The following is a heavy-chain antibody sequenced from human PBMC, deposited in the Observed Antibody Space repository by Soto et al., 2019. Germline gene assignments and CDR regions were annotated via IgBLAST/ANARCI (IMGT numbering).Heavy chain of an antibody. V-gene: IGHV3-33*08. CDR3: AREVYYDILTGYAGDYGMDV. Sequence: VQLVESGGGLVQPGGSLRLSCAASGFTFSSYGMHWVRQAPGKGLEWVAVIWYDGSNKYYADSVKGRFTISRDNSKNTLYLQMNSLRAEDTAVYYCAREVYYDILTGYAGDYGMDVWGQGTTVTVSS. CDR2: IWYDGSNK. J-gene: IGHJ6*02. D-gene: IGHD3-9*01. CDR1: GFTFSSYG.